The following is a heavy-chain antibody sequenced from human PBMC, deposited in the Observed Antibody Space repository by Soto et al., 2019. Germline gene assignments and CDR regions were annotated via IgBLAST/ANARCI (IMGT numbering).Heavy chain of an antibody. CDR1: GFTFSSYA. CDR3: AKDLFIVVVVAAGGGAFDI. CDR2: ISGSGGST. J-gene: IGHJ3*02. Sequence: PGGSLRLSCAASGFTFSSYAMSWVRQAPGKGLEWVSAISGSGGSTYYADSVKGRFTISRDNSKNTLYLQMNSLRAEDTAVYYCAKDLFIVVVVAAGGGAFDIWGQGTMVTVSS. V-gene: IGHV3-23*01. D-gene: IGHD2-15*01.